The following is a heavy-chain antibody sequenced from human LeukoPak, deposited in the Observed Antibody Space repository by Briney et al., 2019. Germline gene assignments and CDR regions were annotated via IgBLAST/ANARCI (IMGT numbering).Heavy chain of an antibody. Sequence: GGSLRLSCAASGFTFSDSAMNWVRQAPGKGLEWVSVIYSSGNTDYADSVKGRFTISRDNSKNTLHLQMNSLRAEDTAVYYCAREQGRDSGWNVYYGLDVWGQGTTVTVSS. V-gene: IGHV3-66*01. CDR2: IYSSGNT. CDR1: GFTFSDSA. D-gene: IGHD6-19*01. J-gene: IGHJ6*02. CDR3: AREQGRDSGWNVYYGLDV.